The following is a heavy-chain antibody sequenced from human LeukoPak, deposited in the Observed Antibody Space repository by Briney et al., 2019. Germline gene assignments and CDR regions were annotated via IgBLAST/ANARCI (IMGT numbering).Heavy chain of an antibody. CDR2: IYYSGST. CDR3: ARHGTYSSGWWEGYYGMDV. Sequence: SETLSLTCAVYGGSFSGYYWSWIRQPPGKGLEWIGYIYYSGSTNYNPSLKSRVTISVDTSKNQFSLKLSSVTAADTAVYYCARHGTYSSGWWEGYYGMDVWGQGTTVTVSS. J-gene: IGHJ6*02. CDR1: GGSFSGYY. V-gene: IGHV4-59*01. D-gene: IGHD6-19*01.